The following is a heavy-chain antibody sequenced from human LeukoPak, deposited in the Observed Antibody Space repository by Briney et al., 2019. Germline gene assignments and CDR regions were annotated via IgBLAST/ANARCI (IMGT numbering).Heavy chain of an antibody. CDR1: GFIFSSYA. V-gene: IGHV3-23*01. CDR3: APWSIATPRDFDY. Sequence: GGSLRLSCAASGFIFSSYAMGWVRQAPGKGLEWVSSISGGGGTTYYADSVKGGFTISRDISKNTLYLQMNRLRAEDTAVYYCAPWSIATPRDFDYWGQGTLVTVSS. CDR2: ISGGGGTT. J-gene: IGHJ4*02. D-gene: IGHD6-6*01.